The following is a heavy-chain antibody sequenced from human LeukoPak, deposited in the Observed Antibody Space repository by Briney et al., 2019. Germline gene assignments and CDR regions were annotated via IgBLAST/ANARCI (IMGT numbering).Heavy chain of an antibody. CDR2: INHSGST. CDR1: GGSFSGYY. J-gene: IGHJ4*02. Sequence: SETLSLTCAVYGGSFSGYYWSWIRQPPGKGLEWIGEINHSGSTNYNPSLKSRVTISVDTSKNRFSLTLSSVTAADTAVYYCARKGAVRGVIPCWGQGTLVTVSS. CDR3: ARKGAVRGVIPC. V-gene: IGHV4-34*01. D-gene: IGHD3-10*01.